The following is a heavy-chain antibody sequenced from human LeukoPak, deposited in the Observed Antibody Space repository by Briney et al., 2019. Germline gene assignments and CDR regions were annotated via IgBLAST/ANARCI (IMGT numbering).Heavy chain of an antibody. Sequence: PSETLSLTCTVSGGSISSYYWSWIRQPPGKGLEWIGYIYYSGSTNYNPSLESRVTISVDTSKNQFSLKLSSVTAADTAVYYCARGKETPIQLRYFDWSASGDAFDIWGQGTMVTVSS. V-gene: IGHV4-59*01. J-gene: IGHJ3*02. CDR3: ARGKETPIQLRYFDWSASGDAFDI. D-gene: IGHD3-9*01. CDR2: IYYSGST. CDR1: GGSISSYY.